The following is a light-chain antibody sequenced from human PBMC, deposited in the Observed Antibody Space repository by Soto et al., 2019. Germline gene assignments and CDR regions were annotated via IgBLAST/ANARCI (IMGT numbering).Light chain of an antibody. Sequence: EVVMTQSPASLPVSPGEGVTLSYRPSQGIRDTLAWYQHKPGQPPRLLIYDTSTRATGVPARFSGSRSGQEFTLTINSLQSEDFAIYYWQPYNNWPLTLGGG. CDR3: QPYNNWPLT. CDR1: QGIRDT. V-gene: IGKV3-15*01. J-gene: IGKJ4*01. CDR2: DTS.